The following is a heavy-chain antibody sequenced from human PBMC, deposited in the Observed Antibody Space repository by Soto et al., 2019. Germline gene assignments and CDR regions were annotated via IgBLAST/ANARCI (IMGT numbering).Heavy chain of an antibody. V-gene: IGHV1-69*12. Sequence: QVQLVQSGAEVKKPGSSVKVSCKASGGTFSRYAISWVRQAPGQGLEWMGVIIPIFGTANYAQKFQGRVTITADEYTSTAYMELSSLRSEDTAVYYCARQGAALRDHYYGMDVRGQGTTVTVYS. CDR1: GGTFSRYA. J-gene: IGHJ6*02. CDR2: IIPIFGTA. D-gene: IGHD6-25*01. CDR3: ARQGAALRDHYYGMDV.